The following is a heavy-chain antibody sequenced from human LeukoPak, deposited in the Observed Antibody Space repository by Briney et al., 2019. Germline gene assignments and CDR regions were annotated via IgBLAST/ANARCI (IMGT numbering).Heavy chain of an antibody. J-gene: IGHJ4*02. CDR1: GFTFSSYA. D-gene: IGHD1-1*01. Sequence: GGSLRLSCAASGFTFSSYAMSWVRQAPGKGLEWVSAISGSGGSTYYADPVRGRFTISRDNSKNTLYLQMNCLRAEDTALYYCAREGLERIFHFDYWGQGTLVTVSS. CDR2: ISGSGGST. CDR3: AREGLERIFHFDY. V-gene: IGHV3-23*01.